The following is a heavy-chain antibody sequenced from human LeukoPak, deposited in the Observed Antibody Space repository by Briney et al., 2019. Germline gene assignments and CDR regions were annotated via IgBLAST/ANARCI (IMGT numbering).Heavy chain of an antibody. J-gene: IGHJ4*02. V-gene: IGHV1-24*01. D-gene: IGHD1-26*01. CDR2: FDPEDGET. Sequence: ASVKVSCKVSGYTLTELSMHWVRQAPGKGLEWMGGFDPEDGETIYAQKFQGRVTMTEDTSTDTAYMELSSLRSEDTAVYYYATASGSYNYHFDYWGQGTLVTVSS. CDR1: GYTLTELS. CDR3: ATASGSYNYHFDY.